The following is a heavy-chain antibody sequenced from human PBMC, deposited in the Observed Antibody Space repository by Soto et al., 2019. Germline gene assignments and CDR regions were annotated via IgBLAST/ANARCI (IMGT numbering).Heavy chain of an antibody. J-gene: IGHJ6*02. CDR1: GYTXSSYY. Sequence: SXKVSFKAAGYTXSSYYMHLVRQAPGQGLEWMGIINPSGCSTSYAQKFQDRVTLTTDTSTSTAYMDLRGLRPDDTAVYYCAREGQFAPNGKQLMDVWGQGTTGTVSS. D-gene: IGHD1-1*01. CDR2: INPSGCST. CDR3: AREGQFAPNGKQLMDV. V-gene: IGHV1-46*01.